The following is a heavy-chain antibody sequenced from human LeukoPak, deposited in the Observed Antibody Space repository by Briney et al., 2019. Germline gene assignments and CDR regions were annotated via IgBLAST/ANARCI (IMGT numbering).Heavy chain of an antibody. CDR1: GGSISIHY. J-gene: IGHJ5*02. V-gene: IGHV4-59*11. Sequence: SETLSLTCTVSGGSISIHYWSWVRQPQGQGREWVGYDYYSGSTNYNPPPKSPVTISVDTSKNQFSLKLSSVTAADTAVYYCARAGGYCSSTSCYGGIDPWGQGTLVTVSS. CDR3: ARAGGYCSSTSCYGGIDP. CDR2: DYYSGST. D-gene: IGHD2-2*01.